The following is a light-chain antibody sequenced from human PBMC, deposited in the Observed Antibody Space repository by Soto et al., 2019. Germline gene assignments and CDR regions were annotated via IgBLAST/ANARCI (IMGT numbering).Light chain of an antibody. V-gene: IGKV1-5*01. CDR2: DAS. CDR1: QSSSSW. J-gene: IGKJ1*01. Sequence: DSQTTQSPSALSASVGGRVARTSRASQSSSSWLAWYQQKPGKAPKLLIYDASSLESGVPSRFSGSGSGTEFTLTISSLQPDDFATYYCQQYNSYSWTFGQGTKVDIK. CDR3: QQYNSYSWT.